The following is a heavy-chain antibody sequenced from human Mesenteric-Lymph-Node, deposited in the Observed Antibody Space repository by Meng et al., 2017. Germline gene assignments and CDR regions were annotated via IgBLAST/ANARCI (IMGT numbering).Heavy chain of an antibody. CDR1: GYSFTSYW. D-gene: IGHD5-12*01. CDR3: ARSPQDIVATNYYYYYGMDV. Sequence: GESLKTSCKGSGYSFTSYWIGWVRQMPGKGLEWMGINYPGDSDTRYSPSFQGQDTISADKSISAAYLQWSSLKASDTAMYYCARSPQDIVATNYYYYYGMDVWGQGTMVTVSS. V-gene: IGHV5-51*01. J-gene: IGHJ6*02. CDR2: NYPGDSDT.